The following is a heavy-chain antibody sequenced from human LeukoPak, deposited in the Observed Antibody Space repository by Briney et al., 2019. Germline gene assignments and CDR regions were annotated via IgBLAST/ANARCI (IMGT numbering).Heavy chain of an antibody. CDR1: GGSVSSGSYY. CDR3: ASSFQH. V-gene: IGHV4-61*01. Sequence: SETLSLTCTVSGGSVSSGSYYWSWIRQPPGKGLEWIGYIYYSGSTNYNPSLKSRVTISVDTSKNQFSLKLSSVTAADTAVYYCASSFQHWGQGTLVTVSS. J-gene: IGHJ1*01. CDR2: IYYSGST.